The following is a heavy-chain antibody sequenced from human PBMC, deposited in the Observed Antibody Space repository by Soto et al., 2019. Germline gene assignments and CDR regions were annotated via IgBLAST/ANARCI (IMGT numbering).Heavy chain of an antibody. CDR2: VYHSGTT. CDR1: GVSITGSY. CDR3: ARDMPYGAGSLAGCDS. D-gene: IGHD1-26*01. V-gene: IGHV4-59*01. J-gene: IGHJ4*02. Sequence: SETLSLTCSVSGVSITGSYWSWIRQPPGKTLEWIGYVYHSGTTTYNPSLKSRVSISVDTSKNQFSLRLTSVIAADTAVYYCARDMPYGAGSLAGCDSWGQGILVTVSS.